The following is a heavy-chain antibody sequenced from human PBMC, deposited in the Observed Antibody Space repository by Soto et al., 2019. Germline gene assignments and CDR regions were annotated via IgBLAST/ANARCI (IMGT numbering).Heavy chain of an antibody. Sequence: QVQLQESGPGLVKPSETLSLTCTVSGGSISSYYWSWIRQPPGKGLEWIGYIYYSGSTNYNPSLKSRVTISVDTSKNQFSLKLSSVTAGDTAVYYCARSYCSGGSCWGGYYGMDVWGQGTTVTVSS. V-gene: IGHV4-59*01. CDR2: IYYSGST. CDR3: ARSYCSGGSCWGGYYGMDV. CDR1: GGSISSYY. J-gene: IGHJ6*02. D-gene: IGHD2-15*01.